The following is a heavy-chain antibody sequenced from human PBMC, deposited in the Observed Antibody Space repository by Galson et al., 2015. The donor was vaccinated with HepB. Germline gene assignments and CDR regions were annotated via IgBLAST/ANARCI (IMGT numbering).Heavy chain of an antibody. CDR1: GFTFSSYA. Sequence: SLRLSCAASGFTFSSYAMHWVRQAPGKGLEWVAFIRYDGSNKYYADSVKGRFTISRDNSKNTLYLQMNSLRAEDTAVYYCAKGSSGWYGGDYWGQGTLVTVSS. J-gene: IGHJ4*02. CDR3: AKGSSGWYGGDY. V-gene: IGHV3-30*02. CDR2: IRYDGSNK. D-gene: IGHD6-19*01.